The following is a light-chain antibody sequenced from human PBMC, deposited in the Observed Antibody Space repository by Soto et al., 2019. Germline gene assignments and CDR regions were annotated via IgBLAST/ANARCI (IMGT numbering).Light chain of an antibody. Sequence: DIQMTPSPSSLSASVVYIVTITCRASQSVGIYLNWYQQKPGKAPKLLIYDASSLESGVPSRFSGSGSGTEFTLTISSLQPDDFATYYCQQYNSYWTFGQGTKVDIK. CDR3: QQYNSYWT. CDR1: QSVGIY. V-gene: IGKV1-5*01. J-gene: IGKJ1*01. CDR2: DAS.